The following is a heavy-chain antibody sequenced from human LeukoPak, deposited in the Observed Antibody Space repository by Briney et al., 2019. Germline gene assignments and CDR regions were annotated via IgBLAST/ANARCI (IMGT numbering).Heavy chain of an antibody. Sequence: GGSLRLSCAASGFTVSSNYMSWVRQAPGKGLEWVSVIYSGGSTYYADSVKGRFTISRDNSKNTLYLQMNSLRAEDTAVYYCARSFQIAAEGDYWGQGTLVTVSS. J-gene: IGHJ4*02. V-gene: IGHV3-66*01. CDR1: GFTVSSNY. D-gene: IGHD6-13*01. CDR3: ARSFQIAAEGDY. CDR2: IYSGGST.